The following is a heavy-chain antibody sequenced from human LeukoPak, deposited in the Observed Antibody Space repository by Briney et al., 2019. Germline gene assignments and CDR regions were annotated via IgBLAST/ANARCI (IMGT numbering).Heavy chain of an antibody. J-gene: IGHJ3*02. CDR2: IKQDGSEK. D-gene: IGHD1-26*01. V-gene: IGHV3-7*01. Sequence: GGSLRLSCAASGFTFSNYWMNWVRQAPGKGLEWVANIKQDGSEKYYVDSVKGRFTISRDNAKNSLYLQMNSLRAEDTAVYYCARALVGAHDAFDIWGQGTMVTVSS. CDR1: GFTFSNYW. CDR3: ARALVGAHDAFDI.